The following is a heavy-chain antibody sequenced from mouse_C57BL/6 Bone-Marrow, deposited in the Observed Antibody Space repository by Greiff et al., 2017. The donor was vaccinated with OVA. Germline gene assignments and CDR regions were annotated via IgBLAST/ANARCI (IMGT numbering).Heavy chain of an antibody. CDR3: ARYGSSYRWYFDV. V-gene: IGHV3-6*01. CDR2: ISYDGSN. J-gene: IGHJ1*03. Sequence: DVKLQESGPGLVKPSQSLSLTCSVTGYSITSGYYWNWIRQFPGNKLEWMGYISYDGSNNYNPSLKNRISITRDTSKNQFFLKLNSVTTEDTATYYCARYGSSYRWYFDVWGTGTTVTVSS. D-gene: IGHD1-1*01. CDR1: GYSITSGYY.